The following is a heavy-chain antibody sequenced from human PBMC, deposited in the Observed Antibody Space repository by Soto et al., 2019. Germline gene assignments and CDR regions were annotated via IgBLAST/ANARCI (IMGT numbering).Heavy chain of an antibody. CDR3: AKDPRDYDFWSGYYIYYFDY. J-gene: IGHJ4*02. V-gene: IGHV3-30*18. D-gene: IGHD3-3*01. CDR2: ISYDGSNK. CDR1: GFTFSSYG. Sequence: PGGSLRLSCAASGFTFSSYGMHWVRQAPGKGLEWVAVISYDGSNKYYADSVKGRFTISRDNSKNTLYLQMNSLRAEDTAVYYCAKDPRDYDFWSGYYIYYFDYWGQGTLVTVSS.